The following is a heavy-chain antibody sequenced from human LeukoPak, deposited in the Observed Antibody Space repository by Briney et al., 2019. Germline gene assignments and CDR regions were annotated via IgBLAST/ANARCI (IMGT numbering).Heavy chain of an antibody. D-gene: IGHD7-27*01. V-gene: IGHV3-30*03. CDR1: GFTFSSYA. Sequence: GGSLRLSCAASGFTFSSYAMHWVRQAPGKGLEWVAVISYDGNNEYYADSVKGRFTISRDNSKNTLSVQMNNLRDEDTAIYYCASGSTYRELLGMVDYWGQGTLVTVSS. CDR2: ISYDGNNE. J-gene: IGHJ4*02. CDR3: ASGSTYRELLGMVDY.